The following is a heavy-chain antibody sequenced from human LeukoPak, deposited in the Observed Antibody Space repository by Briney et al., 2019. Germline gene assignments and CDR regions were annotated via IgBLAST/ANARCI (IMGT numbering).Heavy chain of an antibody. CDR2: IYSGGGT. V-gene: IGHV3-66*01. D-gene: IGHD4-17*01. CDR1: GFTVSSNY. Sequence: GGSLRLSCAASGFTVSSNYMSWVRQAPGKGLECISVIYSGGGTYYADSVKGRFTISSDNSKNTLYLHMNSLRAEDTAVYYCARDLPDFGDSYWGQGILVTVSS. CDR3: ARDLPDFGDSY. J-gene: IGHJ4*02.